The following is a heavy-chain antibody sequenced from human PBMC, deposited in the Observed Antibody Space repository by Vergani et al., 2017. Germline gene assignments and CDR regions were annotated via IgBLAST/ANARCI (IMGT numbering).Heavy chain of an antibody. V-gene: IGHV3-11*06. CDR3: ARRYCSGGSCYPDY. CDR1: GFTFSDYY. Sequence: QVQLVESGGGVVQPGRSLRLSCAASGFTFSDYYMTWIRQAPGKGLEWVSYISSSSSYTNYADSVKGRFTISRDNAKKSLYLQVNSLRVEDTAVYYCARRYCSGGSCYPDYWGQGTLVTVSS. J-gene: IGHJ4*02. CDR2: ISSSSSYT. D-gene: IGHD2-15*01.